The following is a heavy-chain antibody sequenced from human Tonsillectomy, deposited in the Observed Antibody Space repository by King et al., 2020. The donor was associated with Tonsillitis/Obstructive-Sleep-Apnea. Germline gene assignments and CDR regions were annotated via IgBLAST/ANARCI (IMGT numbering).Heavy chain of an antibody. CDR1: GFSFRKYW. CDR3: ARDHIQDY. D-gene: IGHD5-18*01. V-gene: IGHV3-7*05. Sequence: VQLVQSGGGLVQPGGSLRLSCAASGFSFRKYWMNWVRQAPGKGLEWVAHIKYDGSEKVYVDSVKGRFTISRENAKNSLYLQMNSLRAEDTALYFCARDHIQDYWGQGTLVTVSS. CDR2: IKYDGSEK. J-gene: IGHJ4*02.